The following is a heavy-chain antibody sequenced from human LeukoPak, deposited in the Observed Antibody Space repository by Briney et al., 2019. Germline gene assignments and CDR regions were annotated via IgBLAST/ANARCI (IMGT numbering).Heavy chain of an antibody. CDR3: ARDCCGSSHYYYYYMDV. Sequence: PGGSLRLSCAASGFTFSNYWKHWVRQAPGKGLVWVSRINSDGSPTTYADSVKGRFIISRDNAKNTLYLQMNSLRAEDTALYYCARDCCGSSHYYYYYMDVWGTGTTVTVSS. V-gene: IGHV3-74*01. CDR2: INSDGSPT. D-gene: IGHD6-13*01. CDR1: GFTFSNYW. J-gene: IGHJ6*03.